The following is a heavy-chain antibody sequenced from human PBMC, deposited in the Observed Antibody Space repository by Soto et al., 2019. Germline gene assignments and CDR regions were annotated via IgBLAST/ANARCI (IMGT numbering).Heavy chain of an antibody. CDR2: IYYTGST. Sequence: SETLSLTCRVADVSIRSGGYYWGWISQHPGKGLESIGYIYYTGSTSYNPSLESRTTLSVDTSKNQFSLRLTSLTAADTAVYFCARILWSGYVFADYWSQGILVTVSS. CDR3: ARILWSGYVFADY. D-gene: IGHD5-12*01. V-gene: IGHV4-31*02. CDR1: DVSIRSGGYY. J-gene: IGHJ4*02.